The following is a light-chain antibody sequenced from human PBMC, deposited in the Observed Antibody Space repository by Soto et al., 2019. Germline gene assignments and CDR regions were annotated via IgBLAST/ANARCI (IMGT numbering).Light chain of an antibody. CDR1: SSDVGAYKF. CDR2: EVS. Sequence: QSALTQPASVSGSPGQSITISCTGTSSDVGAYKFVSWYQQHPGKAPKLIIYEVSTRPSGFSYRFSGSKSGNTASLTISGLQAEDEADYYCGSYTTINTWVFGGGTKLTVL. J-gene: IGLJ3*02. V-gene: IGLV2-14*01. CDR3: GSYTTINTWV.